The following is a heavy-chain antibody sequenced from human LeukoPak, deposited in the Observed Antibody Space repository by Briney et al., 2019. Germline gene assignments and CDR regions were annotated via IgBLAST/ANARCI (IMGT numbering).Heavy chain of an antibody. J-gene: IGHJ4*02. CDR1: GFTFSSYW. D-gene: IGHD6-19*01. V-gene: IGHV3-7*05. Sequence: GGSLRLSCAASGFTFSSYWMSWVRQAPGKGLEWVASIKQDGSEKYYVDSVKGRLTISRVNAKNSLYLQMDSLRAEDTAVYYCATKGQWLPPDYWGQGTLVTVSS. CDR3: ATKGQWLPPDY. CDR2: IKQDGSEK.